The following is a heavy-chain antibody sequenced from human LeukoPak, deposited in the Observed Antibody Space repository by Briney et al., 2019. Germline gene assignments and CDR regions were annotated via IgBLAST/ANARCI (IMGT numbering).Heavy chain of an antibody. CDR3: VRSATLGATHAGAPDAFDI. CDR1: GGTFSSYA. Sequence: SVKVSCKASGGTFSSYAISWVRQAPGQGLEWMGGIIPIFGTANYAQKFQGRVTITTDESTSTAYMELSSLRSEDTAVYYCVRSATLGATHAGAPDAFDIWGQGTMVTVSS. V-gene: IGHV1-69*05. D-gene: IGHD1-26*01. CDR2: IIPIFGTA. J-gene: IGHJ3*02.